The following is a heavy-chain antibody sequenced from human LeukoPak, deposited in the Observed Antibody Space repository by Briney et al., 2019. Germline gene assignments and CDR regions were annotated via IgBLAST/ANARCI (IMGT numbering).Heavy chain of an antibody. CDR2: INPNSGGT. V-gene: IGHV1-2*02. J-gene: IGHJ4*02. Sequence: GASVKVSCKASGYTFTSYGISWVRQAPGQGLEWMGWINPNSGGTNYAQKFQGRVTMTRDTSTSTVYMELSSLRSEDTAVYYCARDQNSSGWYYFDYWGQGTLVTVSS. CDR3: ARDQNSSGWYYFDY. CDR1: GYTFTSYG. D-gene: IGHD6-19*01.